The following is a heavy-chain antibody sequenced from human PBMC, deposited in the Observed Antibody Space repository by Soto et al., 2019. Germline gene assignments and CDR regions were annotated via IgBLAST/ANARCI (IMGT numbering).Heavy chain of an antibody. D-gene: IGHD3-10*01. CDR2: VYTSDYT. CDR3: ASSAGHNGDFFYYNGMDV. V-gene: IGHV4-4*08. CDR1: GASIRSYY. J-gene: IGHJ6*02. Sequence: PSETLSLTCSVSGASIRSYYWHWIRQPPGKGLEWIGYVYTSDYTRYSSSLKSRVTISVDTSKSQFYLRLNSVTAADTAVYYCASSAGHNGDFFYYNGMDVWGQGNTVTVSS.